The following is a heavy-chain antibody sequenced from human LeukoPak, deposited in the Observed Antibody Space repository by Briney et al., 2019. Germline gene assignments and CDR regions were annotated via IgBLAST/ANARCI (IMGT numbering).Heavy chain of an antibody. CDR3: ARAKPRRMTIFGVVIKAAFDI. J-gene: IGHJ3*02. D-gene: IGHD3-3*01. V-gene: IGHV1-2*02. CDR1: GYTFTGYY. Sequence: ASVKVSCEASGYTFTGYYMHWVRQAPGQGLEGMGWINPNSGGTNYAQKFQGRVTMTRDTSISTAYMELSRLRSDETAVYYCARAKPRRMTIFGVVIKAAFDIWGQGTMVTVSS. CDR2: INPNSGGT.